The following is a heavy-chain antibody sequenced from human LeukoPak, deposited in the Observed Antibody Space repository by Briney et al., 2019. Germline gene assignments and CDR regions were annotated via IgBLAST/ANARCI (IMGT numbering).Heavy chain of an antibody. D-gene: IGHD2-2*01. CDR1: GYSISSGYY. J-gene: IGHJ2*01. CDR2: IYHSGST. V-gene: IGHV4-38-2*02. Sequence: PSETLSLTCTVSGYSISSGYYWGWIRQPPGKGLDGIGSIYHSGSTYYNPSLKSRVTISVDTPKNHFSLKLSSVTAADPAVYYCARDLYCSSTSCSWYFDLWGRGTLVTVSS. CDR3: ARDLYCSSTSCSWYFDL.